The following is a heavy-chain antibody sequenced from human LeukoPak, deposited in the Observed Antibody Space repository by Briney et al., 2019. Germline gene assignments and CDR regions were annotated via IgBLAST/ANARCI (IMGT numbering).Heavy chain of an antibody. J-gene: IGHJ3*02. CDR2: ISWNSGSI. D-gene: IGHD3-10*01. V-gene: IGHV3-9*01. Sequence: GGSLRLSCAASGFTFDDYAMHWVRQAPGKGLEWVSGISWNSGSIGYADSVKGRFTISRDNAKNSLYLQMNSLRAEDTAVYYCARKTFASAFDIWGQGTMVTVSS. CDR1: GFTFDDYA. CDR3: ARKTFASAFDI.